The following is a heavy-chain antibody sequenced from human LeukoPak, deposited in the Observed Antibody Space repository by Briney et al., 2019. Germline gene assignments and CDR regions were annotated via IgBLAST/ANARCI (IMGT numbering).Heavy chain of an antibody. J-gene: IGHJ4*02. V-gene: IGHV3-23*01. CDR3: AKAPTYTSSQDYFDY. D-gene: IGHD6-13*01. Sequence: GGSLRLSCAASGFTFSSCAVSWDRQAPGKGLEWVSAISGSGGSTYYADSVKGRFTISRDNSKNTLYLQMNSLRAEDTAVYYCAKAPTYTSSQDYFDYWGQGTLVTVSS. CDR1: GFTFSSCA. CDR2: ISGSGGST.